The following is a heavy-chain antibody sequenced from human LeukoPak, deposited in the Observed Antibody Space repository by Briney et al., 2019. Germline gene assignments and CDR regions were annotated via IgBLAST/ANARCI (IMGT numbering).Heavy chain of an antibody. CDR3: ATDLHFGYCTATSCANY. D-gene: IGHD2-2*03. CDR2: IRSTPDGGAT. CDR1: GFTFISSW. Sequence: PGGSLRLSCAASGFTFISSWMTWVRQAPGKGLEWVGRIRSTPDGGATDYAAPVKGRFTISRDDSKNTLYLQVSSLRTEDTAGYYCATDLHFGYCTATSCANYWGQGTLVTVSS. V-gene: IGHV3-15*01. J-gene: IGHJ4*02.